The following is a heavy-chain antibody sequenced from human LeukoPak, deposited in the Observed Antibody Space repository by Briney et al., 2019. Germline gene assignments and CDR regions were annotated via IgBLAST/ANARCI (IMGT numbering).Heavy chain of an antibody. D-gene: IGHD1-26*01. CDR3: AAQVGATRY. V-gene: IGHV4-61*02. CDR1: GGSISSGGYY. CDR2: IYTSGST. Sequence: PSETLSLTCTVSGGSISSGGYYWSWIRQPAGKGLEWIGRIYTSGSTNYNPSLKSRVTISVDTSKNQFSLKLSSVTAADTAVYYCAAQVGATRYWGQGTLVTVSS. J-gene: IGHJ4*02.